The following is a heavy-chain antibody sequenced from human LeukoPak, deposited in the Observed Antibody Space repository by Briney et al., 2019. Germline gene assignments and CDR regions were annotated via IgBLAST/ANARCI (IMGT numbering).Heavy chain of an antibody. CDR2: INDNSSDI. J-gene: IGHJ5*02. CDR3: ARDTFQPGLIDA. CDR1: GFTFSLYA. V-gene: IGHV3-21*05. D-gene: IGHD2-2*01. Sequence: PGGSLRLSCAASGFTFSLYAMNWVRQAPGKGLEWVSYINDNSSDIHYAGSVRGRFTISRDDARKTLYLQLTNLRVEDTAVYYCARDTFQPGLIDAWGQGTLVTVSS.